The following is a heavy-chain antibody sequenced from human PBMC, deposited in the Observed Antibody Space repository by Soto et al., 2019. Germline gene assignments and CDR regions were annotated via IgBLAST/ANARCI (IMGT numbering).Heavy chain of an antibody. CDR3: ARRPGLDD. CDR1: GFTFSSYG. V-gene: IGHV3-33*01. CDR2: IWYDGSNK. Sequence: QVQLVESGGGVVQPGRSLRLSCAASGFTFSSYGMHWVRQAPGKGLEWVAVIWYDGSNKYYADSVKCRFTISRDNSNNTLFLQTNSLRADDTAVYYCARRPGLDDWGQGTLVTVSS. J-gene: IGHJ4*02.